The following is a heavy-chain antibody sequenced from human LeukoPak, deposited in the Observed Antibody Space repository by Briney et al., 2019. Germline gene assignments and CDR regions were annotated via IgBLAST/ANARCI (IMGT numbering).Heavy chain of an antibody. D-gene: IGHD1-26*01. CDR3: ARDNYYSIDY. J-gene: IGHJ4*02. Sequence: GGSLRLTCGASGFTFSTTWMHWVRQAPGKGLVCVSRINSDGTSTVYADSVKGRFTISRDNAKYTVYLQMSGLGVDDTAVYYCARDNYYSIDYWGQGTLVTVSS. CDR2: INSDGTST. V-gene: IGHV3-74*01. CDR1: GFTFSTTW.